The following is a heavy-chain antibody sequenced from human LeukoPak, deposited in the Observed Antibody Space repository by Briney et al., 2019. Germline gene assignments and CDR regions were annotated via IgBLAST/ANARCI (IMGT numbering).Heavy chain of an antibody. V-gene: IGHV4-59*08. Sequence: PSETLSLTCTVSGGSISSYYWSWIRQPPGKGMEYVGYIYYSGSTYYNPSLKSRVTISVDTSKNQFSLKLSSVTAADTAVYYCASSSGPGEAFDIWGQGTMVTVSS. CDR3: ASSSGPGEAFDI. D-gene: IGHD6-19*01. J-gene: IGHJ3*02. CDR2: IYYSGST. CDR1: GGSISSYY.